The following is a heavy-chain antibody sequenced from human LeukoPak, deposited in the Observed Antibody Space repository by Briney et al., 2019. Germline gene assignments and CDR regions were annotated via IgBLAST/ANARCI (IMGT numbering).Heavy chain of an antibody. CDR3: ARESGGDYYMDF. V-gene: IGHV3-33*01. D-gene: IGHD3-10*01. CDR1: GFTFTDYG. Sequence: PGGSLRLSCATSGFTFTDYGLHWVRQAPGKGPEWVAVIWYDGSKKFYGESLEGRFTISRDDSKNTVYLEMSSLRVEDTAVYYCARESGGDYYMDFWGKGTTVIVSS. CDR2: IWYDGSKK. J-gene: IGHJ6*03.